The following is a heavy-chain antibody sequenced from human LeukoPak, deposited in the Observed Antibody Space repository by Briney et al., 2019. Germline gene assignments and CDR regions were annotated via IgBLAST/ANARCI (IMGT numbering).Heavy chain of an antibody. D-gene: IGHD4-17*01. J-gene: IGHJ4*02. Sequence: ASVKVSRKASGYTFTGYYMYWVRQAPGQRLEWMGWINAGNGNTKYSQKFQGRVTITRDTSASTAYMELSSLRSEDTAVYYCARSDLTVFLYYFDYWGQGTLVTVSS. CDR3: ARSDLTVFLYYFDY. CDR1: GYTFTGYY. CDR2: INAGNGNT. V-gene: IGHV1-3*01.